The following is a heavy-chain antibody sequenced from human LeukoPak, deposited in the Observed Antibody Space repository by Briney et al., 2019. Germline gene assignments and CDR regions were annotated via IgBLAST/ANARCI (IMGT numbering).Heavy chain of an antibody. Sequence: PGRSLRLSCAASGFTFSSYGMHWVRQAPGKGLEWVAVISYDGSNKYYADSVKGRFAISRDNSKNTLYLQMNSLRAEDTAVYYCARKRRDGPGFDPWGQGTLVTVSS. CDR2: ISYDGSNK. CDR3: ARKRRDGPGFDP. J-gene: IGHJ5*02. CDR1: GFTFSSYG. V-gene: IGHV3-30*03.